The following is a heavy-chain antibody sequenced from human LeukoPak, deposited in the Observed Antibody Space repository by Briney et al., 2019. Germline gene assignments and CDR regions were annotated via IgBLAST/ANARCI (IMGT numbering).Heavy chain of an antibody. Sequence: GGSLRLSCAASGFTFSSYAMSWVRQAPGKGLEWVSAISGSGGSTYYADSVKARFTISRDNSKNALYLQMNSLRAEDTAVYYCAKAAVAGTSLDLWGRGTLVTVSS. J-gene: IGHJ2*01. CDR2: ISGSGGST. V-gene: IGHV3-23*01. D-gene: IGHD6-19*01. CDR3: AKAAVAGTSLDL. CDR1: GFTFSSYA.